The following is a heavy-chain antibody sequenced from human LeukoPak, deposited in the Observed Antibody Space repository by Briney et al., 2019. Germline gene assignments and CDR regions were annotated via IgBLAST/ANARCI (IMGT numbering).Heavy chain of an antibody. CDR1: GFSLSTRGVG. V-gene: IGHV2-5*01. CDR2: IYWNDDK. D-gene: IGHD3-22*01. CDR3: AHTDRDYYDSSGYCDFDY. Sequence: SGPTLVKPTQTLTLTCTFSGFSLSTRGVGVGWIRQPPGKALEWLALIYWNDDKRYSPSLKSRLTITKDTSKNQVVLTMTDMDPVDTATYYCAHTDRDYYDSSGYCDFDYWGQGTLVTVSS. J-gene: IGHJ4*02.